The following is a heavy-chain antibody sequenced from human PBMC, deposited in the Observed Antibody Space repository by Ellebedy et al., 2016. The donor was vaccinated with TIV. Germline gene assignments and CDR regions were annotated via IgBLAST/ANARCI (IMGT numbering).Heavy chain of an antibody. V-gene: IGHV3-64*04. J-gene: IGHJ4*01. CDR1: GFTFSSFA. CDR2: INADGDT. D-gene: IGHD1-1*01. Sequence: PGGSLRLSCSASGFTFSSFALHWVRQAPGKGLKHVSAINADGDTYFADSVKGRFTISRDNAKNTLYLQMNSLKAVDTAMYYCSTLSDTGYWGHGTLVTVSS. CDR3: STLSDTGY.